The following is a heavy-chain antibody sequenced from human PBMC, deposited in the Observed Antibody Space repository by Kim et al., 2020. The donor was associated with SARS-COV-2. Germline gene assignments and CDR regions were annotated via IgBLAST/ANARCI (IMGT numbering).Heavy chain of an antibody. V-gene: IGHV5-51*01. J-gene: IGHJ6*02. CDR3: ARHESGRIAVAGDYYYYGMDV. D-gene: IGHD6-19*01. Sequence: GESLKISCKGSGYSFTSYWIGWVRQMPGKGLEWMGIIYPGDSDTRYSPSFQGQVTISADKSISTAYLQWSSLKASDTAMYYCARHESGRIAVAGDYYYYGMDVWGQGTTVTVSS. CDR2: IYPGDSDT. CDR1: GYSFTSYW.